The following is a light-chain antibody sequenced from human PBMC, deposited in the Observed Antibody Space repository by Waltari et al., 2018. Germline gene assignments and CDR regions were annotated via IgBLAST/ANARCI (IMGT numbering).Light chain of an antibody. CDR1: SSDVGGYNH. Sequence: QSALTQPASVSGSPGQSITIPCTGTSSDVGGYNHVSWYQQHPGKAPKLMIYDVSNRPSGVSNRFSGSKSGNTASLTISGLQAEDEADYYCSSYTISSPNYVFGTGTKVTVL. V-gene: IGLV2-14*03. CDR2: DVS. J-gene: IGLJ1*01. CDR3: SSYTISSPNYV.